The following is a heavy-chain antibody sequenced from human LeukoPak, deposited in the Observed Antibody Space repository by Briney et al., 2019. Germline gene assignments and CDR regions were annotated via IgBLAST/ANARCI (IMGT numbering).Heavy chain of an antibody. V-gene: IGHV4-39*01. CDR2: IYYSGST. J-gene: IGHJ5*02. Sequence: SETLSLTCTVSGGSISSSSYYWGWIRQPPGKGLEWIGSIYYSGSTYYNPSLKSRVTISVDTSKNQFSLKLSSVTAADTAVCYCARHLAMIVVVITNLAWFDPWGQGTLVTVSS. CDR3: ARHLAMIVVVITNLAWFDP. D-gene: IGHD3-22*01. CDR1: GGSISSSSYY.